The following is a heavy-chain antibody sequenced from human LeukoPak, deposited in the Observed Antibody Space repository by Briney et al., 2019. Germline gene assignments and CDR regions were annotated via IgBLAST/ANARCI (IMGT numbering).Heavy chain of an antibody. CDR2: IIPILGIA. CDR1: GGTFSSYA. Sequence: ASVKVSCKASGGTFSSYAISWVRQAPGQGLEWMGRIIPILGIANYAQKSQGRVTITADKSTSTAYMELSSLRSEDTAVYYCARDYYDSSGYYYYYYGMDVWGQGTTVTVSS. V-gene: IGHV1-69*04. CDR3: ARDYYDSSGYYYYYYGMDV. J-gene: IGHJ6*02. D-gene: IGHD3-22*01.